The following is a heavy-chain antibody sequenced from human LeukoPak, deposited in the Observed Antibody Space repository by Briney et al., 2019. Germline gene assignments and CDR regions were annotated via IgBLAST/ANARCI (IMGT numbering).Heavy chain of an antibody. J-gene: IGHJ6*03. CDR3: VNSRKGDYYMDV. Sequence: SETLSLTCTVSGGSISSSSYYWDWIRQPPGKGMEWIGSIYYSGTYYNPSLKSRVTISVDTSKNQFSLKLSSVTAADTAVYYCVNSRKGDYYMDVWGKGTTVTVS. CDR1: GGSISSSSYY. CDR2: IYYSGT. V-gene: IGHV4-39*01.